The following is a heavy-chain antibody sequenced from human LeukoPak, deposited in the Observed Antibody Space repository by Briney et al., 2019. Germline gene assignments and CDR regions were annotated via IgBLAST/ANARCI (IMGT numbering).Heavy chain of an antibody. V-gene: IGHV1-8*03. Sequence: ASVKVSCKASGYTFTGYYMHWVRQAPGQGLEWMGWINPNSGNTGYAQKFQGRVTITRNTSISTAYMELSSLRSEDTAVYYCARAYCTNGVCYTVGFDYWGQGTLVTVSS. CDR1: GYTFTGYY. J-gene: IGHJ4*02. CDR3: ARAYCTNGVCYTVGFDY. D-gene: IGHD2-8*01. CDR2: INPNSGNT.